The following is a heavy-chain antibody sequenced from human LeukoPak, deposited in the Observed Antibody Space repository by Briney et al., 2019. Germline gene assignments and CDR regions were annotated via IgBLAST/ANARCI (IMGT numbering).Heavy chain of an antibody. D-gene: IGHD3-16*01. CDR1: GGSISSYY. J-gene: IGHJ4*02. Sequence: PSETLSLTCSVSGGSISSYYWSWIRQPPGKGLEWIGSIYYSGSTYYNPSLKSRVTISGDMSKNQFSLKLSSVTAADTAVYYCASYPKPFYYFDYWGQGIPVTVSS. CDR2: IYYSGST. CDR3: ASYPKPFYYFDY. V-gene: IGHV4-39*01.